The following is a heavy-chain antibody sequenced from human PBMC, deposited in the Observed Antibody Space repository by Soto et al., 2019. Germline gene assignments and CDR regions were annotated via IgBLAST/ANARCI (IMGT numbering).Heavy chain of an antibody. CDR2: IFYSGST. Sequence: PSETLSLTCTVSGGSISSGGYYWSWIRQHPGKGMEWIGYIFYSGSTYYNPSLKSRVTISVDTSKNQFSLKLSSVTAADTAVYYCARAPPPRRMVRGVITSWDYYYYGMDVWGQGTTVTVSS. V-gene: IGHV4-31*03. CDR3: ARAPPPRRMVRGVITSWDYYYYGMDV. D-gene: IGHD3-10*01. CDR1: GGSISSGGYY. J-gene: IGHJ6*02.